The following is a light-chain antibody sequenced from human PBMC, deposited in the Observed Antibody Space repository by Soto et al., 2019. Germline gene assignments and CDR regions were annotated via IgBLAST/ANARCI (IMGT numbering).Light chain of an antibody. CDR3: QQYNNRPPDT. Sequence: EIVMTQSPATLSVSPGERATLSCRASQSVNSNLAWYQQKPGQAPRLLLYGASTRVAGIPARFSGSGSGTEFSLTISSLQSEDFAVYYCQQYNNRPPDTFGQGTKLEIK. CDR1: QSVNSN. CDR2: GAS. V-gene: IGKV3-15*01. J-gene: IGKJ2*01.